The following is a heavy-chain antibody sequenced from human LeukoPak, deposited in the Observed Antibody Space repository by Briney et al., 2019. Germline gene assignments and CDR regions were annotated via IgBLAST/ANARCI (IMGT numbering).Heavy chain of an antibody. CDR1: GFTFSSYG. J-gene: IGHJ4*02. D-gene: IGHD2-2*01. CDR3: AVYCSSTSCYLDY. CDR2: IRYDGSNK. Sequence: SGGSLRLSCAASGFTFSSYGMHWVRQAPGKGLEWVAFIRYDGSNKYYADSVKGRFTISRDNSKNTLYLQMNSLRAEDTAVYYCAVYCSSTSCYLDYWGQGTLVTVSS. V-gene: IGHV3-30*02.